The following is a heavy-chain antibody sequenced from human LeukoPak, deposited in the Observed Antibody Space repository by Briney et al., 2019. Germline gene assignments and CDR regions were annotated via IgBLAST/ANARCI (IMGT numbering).Heavy chain of an antibody. CDR3: ARRMETTRLFDY. D-gene: IGHD4-17*01. CDR1: GFTFSGYE. Sequence: GGSLRLSCAASGFTFSGYEMNWVRQAPGKGLEWVSYISSSGTTIYYADSVKGRFTISRDNAKNSLCLQMHSLRAEDTAIYYCARRMETTRLFDYWGQGTLVTVAS. J-gene: IGHJ4*02. V-gene: IGHV3-48*03. CDR2: ISSSGTTI.